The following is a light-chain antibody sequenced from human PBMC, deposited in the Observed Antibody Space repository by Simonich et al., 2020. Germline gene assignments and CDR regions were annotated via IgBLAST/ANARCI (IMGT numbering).Light chain of an antibody. V-gene: IGKV1-5*03. CDR1: QSISSW. Sequence: DIQITHSPSPLSASVGNRVTIACLASQSISSWLAWYQQKPGKAPKLLIYKASSLESGVPSRFSGSGSGTEFTLTISSLQPDDFATYYCQQYNSYSQTFGQGTKVEIK. J-gene: IGKJ1*01. CDR3: QQYNSYSQT. CDR2: KAS.